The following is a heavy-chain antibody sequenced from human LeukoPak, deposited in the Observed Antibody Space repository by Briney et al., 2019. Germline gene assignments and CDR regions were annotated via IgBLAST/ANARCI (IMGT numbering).Heavy chain of an antibody. CDR1: GYTLTELS. CDR2: FDPEDGDT. J-gene: IGHJ3*02. D-gene: IGHD5-12*01. CDR3: ATVKDFGYSGTRDAFDI. Sequence: ASVKVSCKVSGYTLTELSMHWVRQAPGKGLEWMGGFDPEDGDTIYAQKFQGRVTMTEDTSTDTAYMELSSLRSEDTAVYYCATVKDFGYSGTRDAFDIWGQGTMVTVSS. V-gene: IGHV1-24*01.